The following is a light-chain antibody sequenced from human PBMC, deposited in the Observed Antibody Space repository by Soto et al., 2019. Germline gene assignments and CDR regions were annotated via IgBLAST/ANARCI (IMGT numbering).Light chain of an antibody. J-gene: IGLJ1*01. CDR1: SSDVGGYNY. CDR3: SSYSGTNYHYV. V-gene: IGLV2-8*01. CDR2: EVS. Sequence: QSMLTQPPSASGSFGQSVTISCTGTSSDVGGYNYVSWYQQHPGKGPKLMIYEVSERPSGVPDRFSGSKSGNTASLTVSGLQADDEADYYCSSYSGTNYHYVFGTGTKVTVL.